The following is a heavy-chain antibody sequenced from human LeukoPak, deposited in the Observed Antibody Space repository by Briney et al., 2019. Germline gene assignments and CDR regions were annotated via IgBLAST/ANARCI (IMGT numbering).Heavy chain of an antibody. D-gene: IGHD1-26*01. V-gene: IGHV3-30*02. CDR1: GSTFSSYG. CDR3: AIFPVGASPEVDFDY. Sequence: GGSLRLSCAASGSTFSSYGMHWVRQAPGKGLEWVAFIRYDGSNKYYADSVKGRFTISRDNSKNTLYLQMNSLRAEDTAVYYCAIFPVGASPEVDFDYWGQGTLVIVSS. J-gene: IGHJ4*02. CDR2: IRYDGSNK.